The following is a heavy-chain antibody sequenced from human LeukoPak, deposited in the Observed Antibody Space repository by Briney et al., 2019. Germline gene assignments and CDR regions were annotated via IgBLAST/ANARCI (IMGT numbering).Heavy chain of an antibody. V-gene: IGHV3-23*01. Sequence: PGGSLRLSCAASGFTFSSYAMSWVRQAPGKGLEWVSAISGSGGSTYYADSVKGRFTISRDNSKNTVYLQMNSLRGDDTAVYYCAKDRYCSRSSCYDLGFGYWGQGTLVTVSS. J-gene: IGHJ4*02. CDR1: GFTFSSYA. D-gene: IGHD2-2*01. CDR3: AKDRYCSRSSCYDLGFGY. CDR2: ISGSGGST.